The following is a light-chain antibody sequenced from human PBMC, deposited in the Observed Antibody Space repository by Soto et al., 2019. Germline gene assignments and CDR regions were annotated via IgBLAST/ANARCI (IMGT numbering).Light chain of an antibody. CDR2: DAS. J-gene: IGKJ5*01. CDR3: QHRSN. Sequence: EIVMTQSPATLSVSPGERATLSCRASQSVSSYLAWYQQTPGQAPRLLIYDASNRATGIPARFSGSGSGTDFTLTISSLEPEDFAVYYCQHRSNFGQGTRLEI. V-gene: IGKV3-11*01. CDR1: QSVSSY.